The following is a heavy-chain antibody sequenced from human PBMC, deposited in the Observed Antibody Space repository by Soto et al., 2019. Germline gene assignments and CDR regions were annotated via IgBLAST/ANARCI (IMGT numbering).Heavy chain of an antibody. CDR2: IYPKEDRA. CDR1: GYIFKNYG. J-gene: IGHJ4*02. Sequence: QVQLLQSEAEVQKPGASVKVSCKTSGYIFKNYGISWVRQAPGQGLEWLGWIYPKEDRANIAQNFQGRVTLTTDTPTSTAFIELISLRFHDSDVYFCARDIDYDIAYWGKGTLVSVSS. CDR3: ARDIDYDIAY. V-gene: IGHV1-18*01. D-gene: IGHD4-17*01.